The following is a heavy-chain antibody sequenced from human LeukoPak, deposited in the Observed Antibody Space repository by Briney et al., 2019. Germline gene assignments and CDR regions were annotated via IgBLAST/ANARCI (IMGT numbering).Heavy chain of an antibody. Sequence: SEPLSIPCAVSGSSISSAYYWGWLRQPPGKGLEWIGSIYPSGNTYYNPSLKSRVTISVDTSKNEFSLTLRSVTAADTAIYYCARDRRWDYCFDYWGQGTLVTVSS. D-gene: IGHD1-26*01. CDR3: ARDRRWDYCFDY. CDR1: GSSISSAYY. V-gene: IGHV4-38-2*02. J-gene: IGHJ4*02. CDR2: IYPSGNT.